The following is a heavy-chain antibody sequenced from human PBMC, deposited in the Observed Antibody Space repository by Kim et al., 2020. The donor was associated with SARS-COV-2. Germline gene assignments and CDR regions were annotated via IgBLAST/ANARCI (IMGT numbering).Heavy chain of an antibody. CDR1: GFTFSSYA. CDR2: ISYDGSNK. CDR3: ARDLGVRITMIVAEPRPWFDP. D-gene: IGHD3-22*01. J-gene: IGHJ5*02. Sequence: GGSLRLSCAASGFTFSSYAMHWVRQAPGKGLEWVAVISYDGSNKYYADSVKGRFTISRDNSKNTLYLQMNSLRAEDTAVYYCARDLGVRITMIVAEPRPWFDPWGQGTLVTVSS. V-gene: IGHV3-30-3*01.